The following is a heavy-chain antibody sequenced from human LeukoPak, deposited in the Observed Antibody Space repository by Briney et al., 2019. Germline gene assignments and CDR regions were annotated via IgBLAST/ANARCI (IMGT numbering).Heavy chain of an antibody. CDR1: GFTFDDYA. CDR3: XKDSGYCTNGVPVCGLFDY. CDR2: ISWNSGSI. V-gene: IGHV3-9*01. D-gene: IGHD2-8*01. J-gene: IGHJ4*02. Sequence: PGRSLRLSCAASGFTFDDYAMHWVRQAPGKGLEWVSGISWNSGSIGYADSVKGRFTISRDNAKNSLYLQMNSLRAEDTALYYCXKDSGYCTNGVPVCGLFDYWGQGTLVTVSS.